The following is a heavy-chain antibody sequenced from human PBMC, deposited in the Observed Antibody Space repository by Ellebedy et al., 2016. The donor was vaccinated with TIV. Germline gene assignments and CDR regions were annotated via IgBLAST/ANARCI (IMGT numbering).Heavy chain of an antibody. CDR1: GDSVSSNSAA. CDR2: TYYRSKWYN. Sequence: SQTLSLTCAISGDSVSSNSAAWNSIRQSPSRGLEWPGRTYYRSKWYNDYAVSVKSRITINPDSSKNRFSLQLSSVTAADTAVYYCASVWVGAVAGTGVDYWGQGTLVTVSS. J-gene: IGHJ4*02. CDR3: ASVWVGAVAGTGVDY. V-gene: IGHV6-1*01. D-gene: IGHD6-19*01.